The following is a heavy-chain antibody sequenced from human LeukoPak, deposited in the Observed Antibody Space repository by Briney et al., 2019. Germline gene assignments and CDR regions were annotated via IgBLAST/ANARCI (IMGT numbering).Heavy chain of an antibody. CDR1: GYTFTRSA. D-gene: IGHD2-21*02. Sequence: ASVKVSCTASGYTFTRSAMNWVRQAPGQGLEWMGWINPNSGGTNYAQKFQGRVTMTRDTSISTAYMELSRLRSDDTAVYYCARGGVVTAIPNWFDPWGQGTLVTVSS. J-gene: IGHJ5*02. V-gene: IGHV1-2*02. CDR3: ARGGVVTAIPNWFDP. CDR2: INPNSGGT.